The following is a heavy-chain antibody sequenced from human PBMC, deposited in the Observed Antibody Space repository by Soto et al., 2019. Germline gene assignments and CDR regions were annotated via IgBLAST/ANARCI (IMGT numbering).Heavy chain of an antibody. Sequence: QVQLVESGGGVVQPGRSLGLSCAASGFTFNTYGMHWVHQAPGEGLEWVAAISYDGINKYYLDSVKGRFTISRDNSKNTLYVQMNSLRAEDTALYYCARSLQPTRGIHWYFDLWGRGILVTVSS. D-gene: IGHD1-26*01. V-gene: IGHV3-30*03. CDR2: ISYDGINK. CDR1: GFTFNTYG. J-gene: IGHJ2*01. CDR3: ARSLQPTRGIHWYFDL.